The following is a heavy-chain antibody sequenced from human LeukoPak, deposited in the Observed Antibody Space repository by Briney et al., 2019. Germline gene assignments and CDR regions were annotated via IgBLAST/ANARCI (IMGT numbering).Heavy chain of an antibody. CDR1: GGSISSYY. Sequence: SETLSLTCTVSGGSISSYYWSWIRQPAGEGLEWIGRIYTSGSTNYNPSLKSRVTMSVDTSKNQFSLKLSSVTAADTAVYYCARERTGITIFGVVDYWGQGTLVTVSS. CDR2: IYTSGST. CDR3: ARERTGITIFGVVDY. D-gene: IGHD3-3*01. J-gene: IGHJ4*02. V-gene: IGHV4-4*07.